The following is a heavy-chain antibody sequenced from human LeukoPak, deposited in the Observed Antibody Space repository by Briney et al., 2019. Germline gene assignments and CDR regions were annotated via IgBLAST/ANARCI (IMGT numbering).Heavy chain of an antibody. J-gene: IGHJ4*02. CDR3: ARSRGSAQPFDY. D-gene: IGHD1-26*01. Sequence: SETLSLTCTVSGGSISSGSYYWSWIRQPAGKGLEWIGRIYTSGSTNYNPSLKSRVAISVDTSKNQFSLKVNSVTAADTAVYYCARSRGSAQPFDYWGQGTLVTVSS. CDR1: GGSISSGSYY. V-gene: IGHV4-61*02. CDR2: IYTSGST.